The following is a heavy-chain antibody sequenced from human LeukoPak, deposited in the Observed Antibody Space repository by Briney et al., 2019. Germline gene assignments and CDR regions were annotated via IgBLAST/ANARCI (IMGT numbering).Heavy chain of an antibody. CDR3: ARGSSVTYYSDY. V-gene: IGHV3-21*01. D-gene: IGHD3-10*01. J-gene: IGHJ4*02. CDR1: GFTFSTYS. CDR2: ISSSSSYI. Sequence: GGSLRLSCAASGFTFSTYSMNWVRQAPGKGLEWVSSISSSSSYIYYADSVKGRFTISRDNAKNSLYLQMNSLRAEDTAVYYCARGSSVTYYSDYWGQGTLVTVSS.